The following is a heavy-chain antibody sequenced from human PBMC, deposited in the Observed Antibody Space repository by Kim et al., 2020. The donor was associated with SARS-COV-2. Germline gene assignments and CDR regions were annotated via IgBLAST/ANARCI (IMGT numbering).Heavy chain of an antibody. V-gene: IGHV1-8*01. D-gene: IGHD3-3*01. CDR2: MNPNSGNT. CDR3: ARASPPNLSYYDFWSGYYRGSNYYYGMDV. CDR1: GYTFTSYD. Sequence: ASVKVSCKASGYTFTSYDINWVRQATGQGLEWMGWMNPNSGNTGYAQKFQGRVTMTRNTSISTAYMELSSLRSEDTAVYYCARASPPNLSYYDFWSGYYRGSNYYYGMDVWGQGTTVTVSS. J-gene: IGHJ6*02.